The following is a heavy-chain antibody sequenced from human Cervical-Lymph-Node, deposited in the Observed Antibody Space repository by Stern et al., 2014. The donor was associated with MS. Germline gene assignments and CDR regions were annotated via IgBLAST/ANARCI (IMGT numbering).Heavy chain of an antibody. Sequence: QLQLQESGPGLVKPSETLSLTCTVSGGPISSYYWSWIRQPPGKGLEWIGYIYYSGSTNYNPSLKSRVTISVDTSKNQFSLKLSSVTAADTAVYYCARGGLTASPFDPWGQGTLVTVSS. D-gene: IGHD4/OR15-4a*01. CDR3: ARGGLTASPFDP. CDR1: GGPISSYY. V-gene: IGHV4-59*01. J-gene: IGHJ5*02. CDR2: IYYSGST.